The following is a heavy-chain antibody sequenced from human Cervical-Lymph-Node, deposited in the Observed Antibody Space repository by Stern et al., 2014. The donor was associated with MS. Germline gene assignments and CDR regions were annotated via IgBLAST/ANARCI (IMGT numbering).Heavy chain of an antibody. CDR3: ARERGNWSGYDY. CDR2: IYSGGST. J-gene: IGHJ4*02. CDR1: GFTVSSNY. Sequence: EMQLEESGGGLVQPGGSLRLSCAASGFTVSSNYMTWVRQAPGKGLEWVSVIYSGGSTYYTDSVKGRFTLSRDNSKNTLYLQMNDLRVADSAVYYCARERGNWSGYDYWGQGTLVTVSS. V-gene: IGHV3-66*01. D-gene: IGHD3-3*01.